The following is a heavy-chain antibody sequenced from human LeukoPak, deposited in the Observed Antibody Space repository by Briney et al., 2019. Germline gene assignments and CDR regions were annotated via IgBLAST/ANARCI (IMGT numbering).Heavy chain of an antibody. Sequence: ASVKVSCKASGYTFTSYGISWVRLAPGQGLEWMGWISAYNGNTNYAQKLQGRVTMTTDTSTSTAYMELKSLRSDDTAAYYCAREGFRDYYMDAWGKGTTVTISS. D-gene: IGHD3-10*01. V-gene: IGHV1-18*01. J-gene: IGHJ6*03. CDR3: AREGFRDYYMDA. CDR1: GYTFTSYG. CDR2: ISAYNGNT.